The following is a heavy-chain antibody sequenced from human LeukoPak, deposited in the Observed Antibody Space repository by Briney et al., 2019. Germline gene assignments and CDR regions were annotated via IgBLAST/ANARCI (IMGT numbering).Heavy chain of an antibody. V-gene: IGHV4-61*01. J-gene: IGHJ4*02. Sequence: SETPSLTCTVSGGSVSSGSYYWSWIRQPPGKGLEWIGYIYYSGSTNYNPSLKSRVTISVDTSKNQFSLKLSSVTAADTAVYYCATSYYYDSSGYYYGFDYWGQGTLATVSS. D-gene: IGHD3-22*01. CDR3: ATSYYYDSSGYYYGFDY. CDR2: IYYSGST. CDR1: GGSVSSGSYY.